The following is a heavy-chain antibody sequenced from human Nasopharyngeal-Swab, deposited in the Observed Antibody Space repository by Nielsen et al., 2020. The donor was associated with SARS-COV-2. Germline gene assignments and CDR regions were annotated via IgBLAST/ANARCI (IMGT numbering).Heavy chain of an antibody. Sequence: WIRQSPSRGLEWLGRTYYRSKWYNDYAVSVKSRITINPDTSKNQSSLQLNSVTPEDTAVYYCARASSITIFGVVISRGYYYYGMDVWGQGTTVTVSS. D-gene: IGHD3-3*01. J-gene: IGHJ6*02. CDR2: TYYRSKWYN. CDR3: ARASSITIFGVVISRGYYYYGMDV. V-gene: IGHV6-1*01.